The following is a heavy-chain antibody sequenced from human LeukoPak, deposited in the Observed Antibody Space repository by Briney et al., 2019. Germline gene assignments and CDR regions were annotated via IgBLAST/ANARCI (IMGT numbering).Heavy chain of an antibody. CDR2: IKQDGSDK. CDR1: GFSFSSYW. D-gene: IGHD4-23*01. CDR3: ARGGGHLDC. Sequence: GGSLRLSCAASGFSFSSYWMSWVRQAPGKGLEWVANIKQDGSDKYYLTSVRGRFTISRDNAKNSLFLQMNSLRVEDTAVYYCARGGGHLDCWGQGTLVTVS. V-gene: IGHV3-7*03. J-gene: IGHJ4*02.